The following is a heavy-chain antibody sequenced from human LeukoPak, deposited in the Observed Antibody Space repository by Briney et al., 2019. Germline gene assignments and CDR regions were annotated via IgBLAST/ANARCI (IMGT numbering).Heavy chain of an antibody. CDR2: ISTSGTTI. J-gene: IGHJ3*02. Sequence: GGSLRLSCAASRFSFSTYSMNWVRQAPGKGLEWLSYISTSGTTIYYADSVKGRFTISRDNARQSLFLQMSSLRAEDTAVYYCARTDAFDMWGQGTMVTVSS. CDR1: RFSFSTYS. V-gene: IGHV3-48*04. CDR3: ARTDAFDM.